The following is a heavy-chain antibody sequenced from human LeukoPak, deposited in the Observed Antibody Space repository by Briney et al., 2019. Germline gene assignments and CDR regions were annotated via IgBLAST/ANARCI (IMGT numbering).Heavy chain of an antibody. V-gene: IGHV4-30-4*08. Sequence: PSQTLSLTCTVSGGSINSGDYYWSWIRQPPGKGLEWIGYIYYSGSTYYNPSLKSRVTISVDTSKNQFSLKLSSVTAADTAVYYCATEPHCSSTRCSNWFDPWGQGTLVTVSS. CDR1: GGSINSGDYY. CDR3: ATEPHCSSTRCSNWFDP. CDR2: IYYSGST. J-gene: IGHJ5*02. D-gene: IGHD2-2*01.